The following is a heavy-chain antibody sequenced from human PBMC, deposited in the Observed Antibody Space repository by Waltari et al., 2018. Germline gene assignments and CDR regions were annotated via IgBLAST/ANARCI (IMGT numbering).Heavy chain of an antibody. J-gene: IGHJ4*02. V-gene: IGHV3-30*18. CDR1: GFTFSSYG. CDR3: ANLGGSYFNY. Sequence: QVQLVESGGGVVQPGRSLRLSWAASGFTFSSYGMPWVRQAPGKGLEWVAVISYDGSNKYYADSVKGRFTISRDNSKNTLYLQMNSLRAEDTAVYYCANLGGSYFNYWGQGTLVTVSS. CDR2: ISYDGSNK. D-gene: IGHD1-26*01.